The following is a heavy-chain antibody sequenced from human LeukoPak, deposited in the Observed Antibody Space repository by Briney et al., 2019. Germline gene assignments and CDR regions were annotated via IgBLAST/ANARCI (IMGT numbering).Heavy chain of an antibody. CDR1: GGSISSGDYY. CDR2: IYYSGST. D-gene: IGHD4-23*01. J-gene: IGHJ2*01. CDR3: ARVRGGKTYWYFDL. V-gene: IGHV4-30-4*01. Sequence: SETLSLTCTVSGGSISSGDYYWSWIRQPPGKGLEWIGYIYYSGSTYYNPSLKSRVTISVDTSKNQFSLKLSSVTAADTAVYYCARVRGGKTYWYFDLWGRGTLVTVSS.